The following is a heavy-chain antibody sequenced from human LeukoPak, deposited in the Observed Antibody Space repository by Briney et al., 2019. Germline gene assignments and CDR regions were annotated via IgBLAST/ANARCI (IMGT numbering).Heavy chain of an antibody. CDR1: GYTLTELS. V-gene: IGHV1-24*01. Sequence: ASVTVSCKVSGYTLTELSMHWGRQAPGKGLEWMGGFDPEDGETIYAQKFQGRVTMTEDTSTDTAYMELSSLRSEDTAVYYCATDLFVVVPAATDYWGQGTLVTVSS. J-gene: IGHJ4*02. D-gene: IGHD2-2*01. CDR3: ATDLFVVVPAATDY. CDR2: FDPEDGET.